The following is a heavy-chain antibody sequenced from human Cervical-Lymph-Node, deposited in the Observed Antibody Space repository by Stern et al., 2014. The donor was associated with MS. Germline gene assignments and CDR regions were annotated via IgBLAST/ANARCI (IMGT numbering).Heavy chain of an antibody. CDR1: GFTFSSYG. CDR3: AKRFGYSSSWYRGGYYYYGMDV. Sequence: VQLVESGGGVVQPGRSLRLSCAASGFTFSSYGMHWVRQAPGKGLEWVAVISYDGSNKYYAVSVNGRFTISRDNSKNTLYLQMNSLRAEDTAVYYCAKRFGYSSSWYRGGYYYYGMDVWGQGTTVTVSS. D-gene: IGHD6-13*01. J-gene: IGHJ6*02. CDR2: ISYDGSNK. V-gene: IGHV3-30*18.